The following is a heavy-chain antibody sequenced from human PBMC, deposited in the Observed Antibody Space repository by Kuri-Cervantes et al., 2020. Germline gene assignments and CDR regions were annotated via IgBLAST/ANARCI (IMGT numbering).Heavy chain of an antibody. D-gene: IGHD3-22*01. CDR2: TDPSGGST. Sequence: ASVKVSCNPSGYTFTSYYIHWERQAPGQGLEWMGITDPSGGSTSSAQKFQCRVTMTRDTSTSTAYMELRSLRSDDTAVYYCAIGDKYYYDSQRYWGQGTLVTVSS. CDR1: GYTFTSYY. CDR3: AIGDKYYYDSQRY. J-gene: IGHJ4*02. V-gene: IGHV1-46*01.